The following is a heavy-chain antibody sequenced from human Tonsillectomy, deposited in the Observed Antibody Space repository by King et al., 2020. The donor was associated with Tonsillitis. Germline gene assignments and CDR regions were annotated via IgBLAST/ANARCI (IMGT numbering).Heavy chain of an antibody. CDR3: ARALGSSWSPAWFDP. Sequence: QLQESGPGLVKPSETLSLTCTVSGGSISSYYWSWIRPPPGKGLEWIGYIYYSGSTNYNPSLKSRVTISVDTSKNQFSLKLSSVTAADTAVYYCARALGSSWSPAWFDPWGQGTLVTVSS. CDR2: IYYSGST. CDR1: GGSISSYY. J-gene: IGHJ5*02. V-gene: IGHV4-59*01. D-gene: IGHD6-13*01.